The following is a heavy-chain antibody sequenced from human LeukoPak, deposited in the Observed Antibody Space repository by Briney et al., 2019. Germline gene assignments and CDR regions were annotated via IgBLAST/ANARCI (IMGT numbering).Heavy chain of an antibody. CDR3: ATRKLGNDY. V-gene: IGHV4-61*02. CDR1: GGSISSGSYY. D-gene: IGHD7-27*01. Sequence: ASETLSLTCTVSGGSISSGSYYWSWIRQPAGKGLEWIGRIYTSGSTNYNPSLKSRVTISVDTSKNQFSLKLSSVTAADTAVYYCATRKLGNDYWGQGTLVTVSS. CDR2: IYTSGST. J-gene: IGHJ4*02.